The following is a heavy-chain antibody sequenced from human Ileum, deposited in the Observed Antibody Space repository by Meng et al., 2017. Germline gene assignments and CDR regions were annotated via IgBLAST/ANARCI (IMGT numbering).Heavy chain of an antibody. J-gene: IGHJ5*02. D-gene: IGHD3-3*01. CDR2: IYYSGST. V-gene: IGHV4-30-4*01. CDR1: GGSISSGDYY. Sequence: QVQLQESGSGLVKPSQTLSLTCTVSGGSISSGDYYWSWLRQPPGKGLEWIGYIYYSGSTYCNPSLKSRVTISVDTSKNQFSLKLSSVTAADTAVYYCARENTIFGVVWGSWFDPWGQGTLVTVSS. CDR3: ARENTIFGVVWGSWFDP.